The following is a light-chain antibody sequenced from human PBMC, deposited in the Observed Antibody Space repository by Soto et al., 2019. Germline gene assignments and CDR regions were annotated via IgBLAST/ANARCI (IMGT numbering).Light chain of an antibody. Sequence: QSVLTQPPSASGTPGQRVTISCSGSSSNIGTNTVNWYQRLPGTAPKLLIYTNNQRPSGVPDRFSGSKSGTSASLAISGLQSEDEADYYCAAWDASLNGVVFGGGTKLTVL. CDR3: AAWDASLNGVV. CDR2: TNN. J-gene: IGLJ2*01. CDR1: SSNIGTNT. V-gene: IGLV1-44*01.